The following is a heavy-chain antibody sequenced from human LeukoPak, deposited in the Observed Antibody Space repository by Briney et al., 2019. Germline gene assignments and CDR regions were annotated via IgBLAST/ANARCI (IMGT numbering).Heavy chain of an antibody. CDR3: AKLKVFGSGSWDY. CDR1: GFTFSNSV. D-gene: IGHD3-10*01. J-gene: IGHJ4*02. V-gene: IGHV3-23*01. Sequence: GGSLRLSCATSGFTFSNSVVSWVRQAPGKGLEWVSSFSGSDENTHHADSVKGRFTISRDNSKNTLYLQMNSLRVEDTATYYCAKLKVFGSGSWDYWGQGSLVTVSS. CDR2: FSGSDENT.